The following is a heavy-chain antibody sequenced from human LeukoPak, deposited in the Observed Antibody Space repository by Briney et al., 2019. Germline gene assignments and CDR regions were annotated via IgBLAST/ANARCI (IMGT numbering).Heavy chain of an antibody. CDR1: GYTFTSYG. D-gene: IGHD2-15*01. Sequence: ASVKVSCKASGYTFTSYGISWVRQAPGQGLEWMGWINPNSGGTNYAQNFQGRVTMTRDTSISTAYMELSSLRSDDTAVYYCARGYCCGGSCYSFFDYWGQGTLVTVSS. CDR3: ARGYCCGGSCYSFFDY. J-gene: IGHJ4*02. CDR2: INPNSGGT. V-gene: IGHV1-2*02.